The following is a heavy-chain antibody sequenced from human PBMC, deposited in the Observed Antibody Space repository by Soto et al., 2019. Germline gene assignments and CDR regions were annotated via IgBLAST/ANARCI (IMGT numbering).Heavy chain of an antibody. J-gene: IGHJ5*02. V-gene: IGHV4-39*01. CDR3: ARHSYYYGSTYGCWLDP. CDR2: IYYSGST. CDR1: GGSISSSSYY. D-gene: IGHD3-10*01. Sequence: QLQLQESGPGLVKPSETLSLTCTVSGGSISSSSYYWGWIRQPPGKGLEWIGSIYYSGSTYYNPSLKSRVTISVDTSKNQFSLKLRSVTAAGTAVYYCARHSYYYGSTYGCWLDPWGQGTLVTVSS.